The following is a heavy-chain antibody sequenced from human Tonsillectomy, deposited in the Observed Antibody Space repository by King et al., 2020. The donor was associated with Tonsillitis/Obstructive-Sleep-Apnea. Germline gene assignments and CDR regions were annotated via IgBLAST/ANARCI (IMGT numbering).Heavy chain of an antibody. V-gene: IGHV1-58*01. CDR2: IVVCSGNT. CDR1: GFTFTSSA. CDR3: AAAEYYGSVSYLFDY. J-gene: IGHJ4*02. D-gene: IGHD3-10*01. Sequence: QLVESGPEVKKPGTSVKVSCKASGFTFTSSAVQWVRQARGQRLDWIGWIVVCSGNTNYAQKFQETVTITRDMSTSTAYMELSSLRSEETAVYYCAAAEYYGSVSYLFDYWGQGTLVTVSS.